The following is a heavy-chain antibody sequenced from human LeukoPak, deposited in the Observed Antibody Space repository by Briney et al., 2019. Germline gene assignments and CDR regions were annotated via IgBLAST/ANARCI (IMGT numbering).Heavy chain of an antibody. J-gene: IGHJ4*02. CDR3: ARAPDYYYDSSGPHFDY. V-gene: IGHV1-18*01. D-gene: IGHD3-22*01. Sequence: ASVKVSCKASGYTFTSYGISWVRQVPGQGLEWMGWISAYNGNTNYAQKLQGRVTMTTDTSTSTAYMELRSLRSDDTAVYYCARAPDYYYDSSGPHFDYWGQGTLVTVSS. CDR1: GYTFTSYG. CDR2: ISAYNGNT.